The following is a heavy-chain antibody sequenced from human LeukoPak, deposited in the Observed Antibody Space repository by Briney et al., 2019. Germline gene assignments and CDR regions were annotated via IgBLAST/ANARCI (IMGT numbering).Heavy chain of an antibody. D-gene: IGHD5-18*01. Sequence: PSETLSLTCTVSGYSISSGYYWGWIRQPPGKGLEWIGSIYHSGSTYYNPSLKSRVTISVDTSKNQFSLKLSSVTAADTAVYYCARVRSPSAMVTRYYYYMDVWGKGTTVTVSS. CDR2: IYHSGST. V-gene: IGHV4-38-2*02. CDR1: GYSISSGYY. J-gene: IGHJ6*03. CDR3: ARVRSPSAMVTRYYYYMDV.